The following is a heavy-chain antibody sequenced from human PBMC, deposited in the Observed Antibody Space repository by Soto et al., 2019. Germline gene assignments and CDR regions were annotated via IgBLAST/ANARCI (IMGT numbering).Heavy chain of an antibody. V-gene: IGHV3-23*01. CDR2: ISGSGGST. D-gene: IGHD3-22*01. Sequence: GSLRLSCAASGFTFSSYAMSWVRQAPGKGLEWVSAISGSGGSTYYADSVKGRFTISRDNSKNTLYLQMNSLRAEDTAVYYCAKDPRYYDSSGYAGIEAFDIWGQGTMVT. CDR1: GFTFSSYA. J-gene: IGHJ3*02. CDR3: AKDPRYYDSSGYAGIEAFDI.